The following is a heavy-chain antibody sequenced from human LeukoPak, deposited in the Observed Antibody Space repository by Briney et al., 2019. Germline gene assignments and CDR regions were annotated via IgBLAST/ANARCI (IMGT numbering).Heavy chain of an antibody. CDR1: GYNFAHN. D-gene: IGHD6-25*01. J-gene: IGHJ4*02. V-gene: IGHV1-2*02. Sequence: ASVKVSCKASGYNFAHNIHWVRQAPGQGHEFMGWINPKNGGTKYAQNFQGRVTMTRDTSISTVYMELSSLGSDDTAVYYCVVSIQAAAIPAFDSWGQGTLVTVS. CDR3: VVSIQAAAIPAFDS. CDR2: INPKNGGT.